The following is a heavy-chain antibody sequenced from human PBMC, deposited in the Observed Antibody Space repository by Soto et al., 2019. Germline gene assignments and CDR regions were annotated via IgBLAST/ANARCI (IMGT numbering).Heavy chain of an antibody. Sequence: QVQLVESGGGVVQPGRSLRLSCAASGFTFSSYGMHWVRQAPGKGLEWVAVTWYDGSDKYYADSVKGRFTISRDNSKNTLYLQMNSLRAEDTAVYYCARASDSYGQSVDYWGQGTLVTVSS. CDR3: ARASDSYGQSVDY. V-gene: IGHV3-33*01. CDR1: GFTFSSYG. D-gene: IGHD5-18*01. J-gene: IGHJ4*02. CDR2: TWYDGSDK.